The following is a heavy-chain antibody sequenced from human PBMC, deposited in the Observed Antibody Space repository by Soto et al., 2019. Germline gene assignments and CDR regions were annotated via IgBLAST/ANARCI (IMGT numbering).Heavy chain of an antibody. J-gene: IGHJ4*02. CDR1: GFSLTTSGVG. D-gene: IGHD3-3*01. CDR2: SYWDDDK. V-gene: IGHV2-5*02. CDR3: AYWILRTVFGLVTTTAIYFDF. Sequence: QITLNESGPTVVNPAEPLTLTCTFSGFSLTTSGVGVGWIRQSPGKAPEWLALSYWDDDKRYSASLKSTLTITKDTSKNQVVLTMASVDPADTATYYSAYWILRTVFGLVTTTAIYFDFWGQGTPVVVSS.